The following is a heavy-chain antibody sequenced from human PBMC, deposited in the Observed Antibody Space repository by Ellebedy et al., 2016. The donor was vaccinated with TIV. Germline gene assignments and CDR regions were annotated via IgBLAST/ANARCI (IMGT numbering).Heavy chain of an antibody. V-gene: IGHV3-13*01. D-gene: IGHD6-13*01. Sequence: PGGSLRLSCAASGFTFSSHDMHWVRQGTGKGLEWVSAIGSAGDTSYSGSVEGRFTISRENGKNSVYLQMNSLRAEDTAVYYCARASAGLDYWGQGTLVTVSS. CDR1: GFTFSSHD. CDR3: ARASAGLDY. CDR2: IGSAGDT. J-gene: IGHJ4*02.